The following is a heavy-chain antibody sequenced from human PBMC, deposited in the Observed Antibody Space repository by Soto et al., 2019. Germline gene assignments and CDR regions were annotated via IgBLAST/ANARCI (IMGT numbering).Heavy chain of an antibody. J-gene: IGHJ6*02. CDR1: GFTFSDYY. D-gene: IGHD3-10*01. V-gene: IGHV3-11*06. CDR3: ARGYYGSGSYRNYYYYGMDV. CDR2: ISSSSSYT. Sequence: PGGSLRLSCAASGFTFSDYYMSWIRQAPGKGLEWVSYISSSSSYTNYADSVKGRFTISRDNAKNSLYLQMNSLRAEDTAVYYCARGYYGSGSYRNYYYYGMDVWGQGTTVTVSS.